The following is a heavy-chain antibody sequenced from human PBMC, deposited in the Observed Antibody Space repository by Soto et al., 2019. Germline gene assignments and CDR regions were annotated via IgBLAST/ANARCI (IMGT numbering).Heavy chain of an antibody. D-gene: IGHD3-3*01. CDR3: VIDKAFWSGYYPHYYYYMDV. Sequence: GASVKVSCKASGYTFTSYAMHWVRQAPGQRLEWMGWSNAGNGNTKYSQKFQGRDTITRDASASTAYMELSSLRSEDTAVYYCVIDKAFWSGYYPHYYYYMDVWGKGTTVTVS. CDR2: SNAGNGNT. J-gene: IGHJ6*03. V-gene: IGHV1-3*01. CDR1: GYTFTSYA.